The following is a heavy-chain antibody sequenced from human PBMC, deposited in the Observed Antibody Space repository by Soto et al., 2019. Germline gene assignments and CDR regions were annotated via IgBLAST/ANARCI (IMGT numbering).Heavy chain of an antibody. CDR3: AKDWGIKYEQYYFDK. Sequence: QVHLVESGGGVVQPGGSLRLSCGASGFTFSTYAMHWVRQVPGKGLEWVAVISFDGSHAYYSDSVKGRFTISRDNSKSTVYLQMNSLGAEDTAMYYCAKDWGIKYEQYYFDKWGQGTLVTVSS. J-gene: IGHJ4*02. CDR2: ISFDGSHA. CDR1: GFTFSTYA. D-gene: IGHD3-10*01. V-gene: IGHV3-30*04.